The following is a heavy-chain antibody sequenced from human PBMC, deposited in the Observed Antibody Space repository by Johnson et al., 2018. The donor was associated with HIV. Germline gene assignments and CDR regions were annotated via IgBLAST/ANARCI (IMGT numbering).Heavy chain of an antibody. J-gene: IGHJ3*02. D-gene: IGHD2-15*01. CDR2: IYSGGST. CDR3: AREAYCSGGSCYDAFDI. V-gene: IGHV3-66*01. CDR1: GFTFSSYA. Sequence: VQLVESGGGLVQPGRSLRLSCAASGFTFSSYAMHWVRQAPGKGLEWVSVIYSGGSTYYADSVKGRFTISRDNSKNTLYLQMNSLRAEDTAVYYCAREAYCSGGSCYDAFDIWGQGTMVTVSS.